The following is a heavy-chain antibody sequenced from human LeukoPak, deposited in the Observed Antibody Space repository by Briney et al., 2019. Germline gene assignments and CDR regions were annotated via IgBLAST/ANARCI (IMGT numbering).Heavy chain of an antibody. Sequence: SETLSLTCTVSGGSISSYYWSWMRQPPGKGLEWIGYIYYSGSTNFNPSLKSRVTISVDTSKNQFSLKLSSVTAADTAVYYCARLNSIYYGDSPGGFDYWGQGNLVTVSS. CDR3: ARLNSIYYGDSPGGFDY. V-gene: IGHV4-59*08. J-gene: IGHJ4*02. D-gene: IGHD4-17*01. CDR2: IYYSGST. CDR1: GGSISSYY.